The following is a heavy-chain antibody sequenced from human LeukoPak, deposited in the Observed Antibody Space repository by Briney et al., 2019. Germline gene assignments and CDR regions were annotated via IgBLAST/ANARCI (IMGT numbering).Heavy chain of an antibody. Sequence: GGSLRLSCIASEFTFSNYGMQWVRQAPGKGLEWVAVASAHGTTTYYADSVKGRFAISRDNSKNTLYLQMNSLRVEDTAVYHCAIDHDYWGQGTLVTVSS. CDR3: AIDHDY. V-gene: IGHV3-30*03. CDR2: ASAHGTTT. CDR1: EFTFSNYG. J-gene: IGHJ4*02.